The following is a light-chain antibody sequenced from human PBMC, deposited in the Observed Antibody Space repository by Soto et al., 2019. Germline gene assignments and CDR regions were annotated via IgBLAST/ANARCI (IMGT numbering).Light chain of an antibody. CDR3: QSYDSSLSGVV. Sequence: QSVLTQPPSVSGAPGQRVTISCTGSSSNIGAGYDVHWYQQLPGTAPKLLIYGNSNRPSGVPDRFSGSKSGTSASLAITGLQAEDEDDHYCQSYDSSLSGVVFGGGTMLTVL. V-gene: IGLV1-40*01. CDR2: GNS. CDR1: SSNIGAGYD. J-gene: IGLJ2*01.